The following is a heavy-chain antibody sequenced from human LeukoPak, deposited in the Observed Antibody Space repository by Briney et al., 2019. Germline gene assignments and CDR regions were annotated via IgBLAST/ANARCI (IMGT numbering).Heavy chain of an antibody. D-gene: IGHD3-10*01. J-gene: IGHJ5*02. CDR3: ARVAYGSGNFWIDP. V-gene: IGHV4-59*01. CDR2: IYYSGST. Sequence: TCXVSGGSISSYXXSWIRXPPGXXXEXXWYIYYSGSTNYNPSLKSRVTISVDTSKNQFSLKLTSVTAADTAVYYCARVAYGSGNFWIDPWGQGTLVTVSS. CDR1: GGSISSYX.